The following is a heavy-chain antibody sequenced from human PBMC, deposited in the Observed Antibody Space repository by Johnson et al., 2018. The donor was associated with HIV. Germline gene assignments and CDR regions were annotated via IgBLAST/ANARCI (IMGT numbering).Heavy chain of an antibody. CDR2: IKQDGSEK. Sequence: VQLVESGGGVVQPGRSLRLSCAASGFTFSTYGMHWVRQAPGKGLEWVANIKQDGSEKYYVDSVKGRSTISRDNAKNSLYLQMNSLRAEDTAVYYCARDQSEVDAFDIWGRGTKVTVSS. V-gene: IGHV3-7*01. J-gene: IGHJ3*02. CDR1: GFTFSTYG. CDR3: ARDQSEVDAFDI.